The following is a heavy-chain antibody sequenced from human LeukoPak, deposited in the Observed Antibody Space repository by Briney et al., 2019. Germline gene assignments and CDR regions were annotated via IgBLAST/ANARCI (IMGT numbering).Heavy chain of an antibody. V-gene: IGHV3-21*01. Sequence: GGSLRLSCAASGFTFSSYSMNWVRQAPGKGLEWVSSISSSSSYIYYADSVKGRFTISGDNAKNSLYLQMNSLRAEDTAVYYCARGGYGLSWFDPWGQGTLVTVSS. CDR1: GFTFSSYS. D-gene: IGHD5-18*01. J-gene: IGHJ5*02. CDR3: ARGGYGLSWFDP. CDR2: ISSSSSYI.